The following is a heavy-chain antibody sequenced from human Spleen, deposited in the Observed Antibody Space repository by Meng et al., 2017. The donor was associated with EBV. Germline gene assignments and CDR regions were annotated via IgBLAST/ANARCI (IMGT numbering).Heavy chain of an antibody. CDR2: INSNWNT. Sequence: QLQLPASGLGLVKPSAYLSLTCSVSGESVSYTNYFWGWVRQPPGRGLEWIGSINSNWNTYYNPSLSGRVTMSVDTSKNQFSLTLSSVTVADTAVYYCVRVRGDFDYWGQGTLVTVSS. D-gene: IGHD3-10*01. CDR1: GESVSYTNYF. J-gene: IGHJ4*02. V-gene: IGHV4-39*07. CDR3: VRVRGDFDY.